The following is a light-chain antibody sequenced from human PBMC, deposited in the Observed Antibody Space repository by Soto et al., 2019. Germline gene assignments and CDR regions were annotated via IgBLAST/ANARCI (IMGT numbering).Light chain of an antibody. CDR2: GTS. J-gene: IGKJ3*01. CDR1: QDISNY. CDR3: QQSSSYPVT. V-gene: IGKV1-9*01. Sequence: DIQLTQSPSFLSASVGDRVTITCRASQDISNYLAWYQQKPGKAPKFLIYGTSTFQSGVPSRFSGSGSGTEFTLTISSLQPEDFATYYCQQSSSYPVTFGPGTKVDIK.